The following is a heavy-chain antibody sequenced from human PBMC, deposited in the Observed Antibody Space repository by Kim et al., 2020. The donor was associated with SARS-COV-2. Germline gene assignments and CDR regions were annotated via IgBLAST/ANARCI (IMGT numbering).Heavy chain of an antibody. CDR3: ARRPYYYYYYGMDG. J-gene: IGHJ6*02. V-gene: IGHV4-34*01. Sequence: PPLKSRGTITVDTSKNQFSLKVSSVTAADTAVYYCARRPYYYYYYGMDGWGQGTTVTVSS. D-gene: IGHD6-6*01.